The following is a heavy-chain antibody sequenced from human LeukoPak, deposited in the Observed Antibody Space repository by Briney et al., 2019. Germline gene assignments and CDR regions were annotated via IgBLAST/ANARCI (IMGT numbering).Heavy chain of an antibody. Sequence: GGSLRLSCAASGFTFSDYWMSWVRQAPGKGLEWVASIRQDGSEKYYVGSVKGRFTISRDNAKNSLYLQMNSLRAEDTAVYYCARVDRKFDSSGYRSLGYWGQGTLVTVSS. V-gene: IGHV3-7*01. D-gene: IGHD3-22*01. CDR2: IRQDGSEK. CDR3: ARVDRKFDSSGYRSLGY. J-gene: IGHJ4*02. CDR1: GFTFSDYW.